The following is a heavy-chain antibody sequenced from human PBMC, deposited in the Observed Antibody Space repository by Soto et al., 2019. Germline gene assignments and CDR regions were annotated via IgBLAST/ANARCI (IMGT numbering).Heavy chain of an antibody. CDR3: ARHGRKGGYDWHFIDY. CDR1: GGSISSGSYY. J-gene: IGHJ4*02. D-gene: IGHD5-12*01. V-gene: IGHV4-39*01. Sequence: QLQLQESGPGLVKPSETLSLTCTVSGGSISSGSYYWGWIRQPPGKGLEWIGSFYYDGSTYYNPSLTSRVTMSVDTSKNQFSLKLTSVTAADTAVYFCARHGRKGGYDWHFIDYWGQGTLVTVSS. CDR2: FYYDGST.